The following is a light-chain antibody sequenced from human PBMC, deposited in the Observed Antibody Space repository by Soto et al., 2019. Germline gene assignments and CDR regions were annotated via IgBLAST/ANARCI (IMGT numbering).Light chain of an antibody. CDR1: QSVSSN. CDR3: QQYTDWPPVIT. J-gene: IGKJ5*01. Sequence: EIVMTQSPATLSVSPGERATLSCRASQSVSSNLAWYQQKPGQAPRLLIYDASNRATGIPARFSGSGSGTEFTLTISSLQSEDFAIYYCQQYTDWPPVITFGQGTRLEIK. V-gene: IGKV3D-15*01. CDR2: DAS.